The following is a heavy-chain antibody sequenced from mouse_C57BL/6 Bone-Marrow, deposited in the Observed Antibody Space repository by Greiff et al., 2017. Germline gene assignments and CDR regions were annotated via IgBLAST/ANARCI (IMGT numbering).Heavy chain of an antibody. J-gene: IGHJ1*03. CDR1: GYSFTGYY. V-gene: IGHV1-42*01. CDR2: INPSTGGT. CDR3: ARKEYIDV. Sequence: VQLQQSGPELVKPGASVKISCKASGYSFTGYYMNWVKQSPEKSLEWIGEINPSTGGTTYNQKFKAKATLTVDKSSSTAYMQLKSLTSEDSAVYYCARKEYIDVWGTGTTVTVSS.